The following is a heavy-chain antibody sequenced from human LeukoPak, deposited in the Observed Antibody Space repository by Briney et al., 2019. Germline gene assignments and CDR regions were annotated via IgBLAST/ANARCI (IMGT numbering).Heavy chain of an antibody. CDR2: INHSGST. CDR1: GGSISSSSYY. Sequence: SEALSLTCTVSGGSISSSSYYWGWIRQPPGKGLEWIGEINHSGSTNYNPSLKSRVTISVDTSKNQFSLKLSSVTAADTAVYYCATRSRQRYGSGSYYRLGGPRFDYWGQGTLVTVSS. J-gene: IGHJ4*02. V-gene: IGHV4-39*07. D-gene: IGHD3-10*01. CDR3: ATRSRQRYGSGSYYRLGGPRFDY.